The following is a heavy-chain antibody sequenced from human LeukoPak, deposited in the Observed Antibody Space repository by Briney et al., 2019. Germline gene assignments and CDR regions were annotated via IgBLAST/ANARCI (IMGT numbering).Heavy chain of an antibody. D-gene: IGHD1-26*01. J-gene: IGHJ5*02. CDR3: AREPIPGELHARWVS. V-gene: IGHV3-23*01. CDR2: INGRGGST. Sequence: PGRSLRLSCAASGFTFSSYAMYWVRQAPGKGLEWVSSINGRGGSTYYADSVKGRFTISRDNSKNSLYLQMNSLRAEDTAVYYCAREPIPGELHARWVSWGQGTLVTVSS. CDR1: GFTFSSYA.